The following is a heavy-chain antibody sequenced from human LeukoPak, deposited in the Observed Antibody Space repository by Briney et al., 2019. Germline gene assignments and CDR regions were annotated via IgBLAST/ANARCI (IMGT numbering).Heavy chain of an antibody. D-gene: IGHD6-19*01. V-gene: IGHV3-48*01. CDR1: GFTFSSYS. CDR3: ARDDSSGWYRNRYMDV. J-gene: IGHJ6*03. CDR2: ISSSSSTI. Sequence: GGSLRLSCAASGFTFSSYSMNWVRQAPGKGLEWVSYISSSSSTIYYADSVKGRFTISRDNAKNSLYLQMNSLRAEDTAVYYCARDDSSGWYRNRYMDVWGKGTTVTVSS.